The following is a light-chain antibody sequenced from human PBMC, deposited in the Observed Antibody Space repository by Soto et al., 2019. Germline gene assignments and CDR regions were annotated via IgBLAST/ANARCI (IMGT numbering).Light chain of an antibody. CDR3: QQYGSSGT. CDR2: GAS. CDR1: QSFRGL. J-gene: IGKJ1*01. Sequence: ENVLTQSPATLSLSPGERATLSCRASQSFRGLLAWYQQKPGQAPRLLIYGASNRATGIPDRFSGSGSGTDFTLTISRLEPEDFAVYYCQQYGSSGTFGQGTKVDIK. V-gene: IGKV3-20*01.